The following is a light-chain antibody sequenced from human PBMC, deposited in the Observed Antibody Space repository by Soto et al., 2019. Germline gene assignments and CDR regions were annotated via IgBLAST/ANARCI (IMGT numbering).Light chain of an antibody. CDR3: ASYTFSTNYV. CDR2: EVR. Sequence: QSVLTQPASVSGSPGQSITISCTGTRSDVGDYDYVSWYQQHPGKVPKLMIYEVRNRPSGVSRRFSGSKSGNTASLTISGLQAEDEADYYCASYTFSTNYVFGTGTKLTV. V-gene: IGLV2-14*01. CDR1: RSDVGDYDY. J-gene: IGLJ1*01.